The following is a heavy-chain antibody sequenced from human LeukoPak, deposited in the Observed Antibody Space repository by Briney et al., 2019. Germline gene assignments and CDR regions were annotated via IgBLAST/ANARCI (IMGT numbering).Heavy chain of an antibody. J-gene: IGHJ4*02. D-gene: IGHD4-23*01. CDR2: IIPIFGTA. Sequence: PGASVKVSCKASGGTFSSYAISWVRRAPGQGLEWMGRIIPIFGTANYAQKFQGRVTITTDESTSTAYMELSSLRSEDTAVYYCARSGDYGGNLVYDYWGQGTLVTVSS. V-gene: IGHV1-69*05. CDR1: GGTFSSYA. CDR3: ARSGDYGGNLVYDY.